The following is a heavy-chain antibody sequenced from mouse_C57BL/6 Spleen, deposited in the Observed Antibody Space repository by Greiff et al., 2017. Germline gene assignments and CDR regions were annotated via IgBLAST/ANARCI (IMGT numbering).Heavy chain of an antibody. CDR1: GYTFTSYW. V-gene: IGHV1-55*01. J-gene: IGHJ4*01. CDR3: ARSYSNYDAMDY. CDR2: IYPGSGST. Sequence: QVQLQQSGAELVKPGASVKMSCKAFGYTFTSYWITWVKQRPGQGLEWIGGIYPGSGSTNYNEKFKSKATLTVDTSSSTAYMQLSSLTSEDSAVYYCARSYSNYDAMDYWGQGTSVTVSS. D-gene: IGHD2-5*01.